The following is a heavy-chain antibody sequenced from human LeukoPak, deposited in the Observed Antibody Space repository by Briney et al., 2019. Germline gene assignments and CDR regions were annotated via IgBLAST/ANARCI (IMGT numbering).Heavy chain of an antibody. J-gene: IGHJ4*02. V-gene: IGHV3-23*01. D-gene: IGHD4-17*01. Sequence: PGGSLRLSCAVSGITLSNYGMSWVRQAPGKGLEWVSGISGSGGNTYYADSVKGRFTISRDNSKNTLYLQMNSLRAEDTAVYYCASPNYGSHWGYFDYWGQGTLVTVSS. CDR1: GITLSNYG. CDR2: ISGSGGNT. CDR3: ASPNYGSHWGYFDY.